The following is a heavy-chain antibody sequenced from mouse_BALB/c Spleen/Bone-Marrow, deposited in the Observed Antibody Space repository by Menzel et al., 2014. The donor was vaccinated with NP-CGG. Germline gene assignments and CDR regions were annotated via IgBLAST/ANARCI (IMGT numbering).Heavy chain of an antibody. CDR2: INPGSGGT. Sequence: QXQLQQSGAELVWPGTSVKVSCKASGYAFTNXLXEWVXQRPXXGXXWXXXINPGSGGTNYNEKFKGKATLTADKSSSTAYMQFSSLTSDDSAVYFCARRDYAMDYWVQGTSVTVSS. J-gene: IGHJ4*01. CDR1: GYAFTNXL. V-gene: IGHV1-54*01. CDR3: ARRDYAMDY.